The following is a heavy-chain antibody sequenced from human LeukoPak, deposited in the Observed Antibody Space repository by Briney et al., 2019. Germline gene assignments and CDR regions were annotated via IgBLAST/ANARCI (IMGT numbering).Heavy chain of an antibody. V-gene: IGHV3-7*01. Sequence: QPGGSLRLSCVASGFTFNSCWMSWVRQAPGKGLEWTANINEDGSEKHYVDSVEGRFTISRDNAKNSLYLQMNSLRVEDTALYYCTRGDSSSKIDYWGQGILVIVSS. CDR2: INEDGSEK. CDR1: GFTFNSCW. J-gene: IGHJ4*02. D-gene: IGHD6-6*01. CDR3: TRGDSSSKIDY.